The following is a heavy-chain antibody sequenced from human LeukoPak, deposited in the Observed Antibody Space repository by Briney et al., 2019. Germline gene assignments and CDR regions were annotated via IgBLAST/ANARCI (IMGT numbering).Heavy chain of an antibody. V-gene: IGHV3-23*01. CDR3: AKIKQWLAYYFDY. CDR1: GFTFSNYA. D-gene: IGHD6-19*01. CDR2: ISGSGGST. J-gene: IGHJ4*02. Sequence: GGSLRLSCAASGFTFSNYAMTWVRQAPGKGLEWVSAISGSGGSTYYADSVKGRFTISRDNSKNTLYLQMNSLRAEDTAVYYCAKIKQWLAYYFDYWGQGTLVTVSS.